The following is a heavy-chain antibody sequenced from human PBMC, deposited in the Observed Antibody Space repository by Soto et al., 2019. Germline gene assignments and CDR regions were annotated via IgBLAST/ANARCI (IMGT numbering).Heavy chain of an antibody. CDR1: DGTIISSSYY. Sequence: SETKSLPYTVSDGTIISSSYYWSWIRQPPGKGLEWIGSIYYSGSTYYNPSLKSRVTISVDTSKNQFSLKLSSVTAADTAVYYCARRLRDGLLRVWFDTWGQGTLVTVSS. D-gene: IGHD3-22*01. V-gene: IGHV4-39*01. J-gene: IGHJ5*02. CDR3: ARRLRDGLLRVWFDT. CDR2: IYYSGST.